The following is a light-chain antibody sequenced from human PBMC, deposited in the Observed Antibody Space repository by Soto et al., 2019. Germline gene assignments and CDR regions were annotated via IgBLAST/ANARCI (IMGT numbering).Light chain of an antibody. J-gene: IGKJ1*01. CDR3: QQYNSYSWT. CDR1: QSISTY. Sequence: PGERAILSCRASQSISTYLAWYQQKPGQAPRLLIYDASTRATGIPARFSGSGSGTEFTLTISSLQSDDFATYYCQQYNSYSWTFGQGTKVDIK. V-gene: IGKV3-15*01. CDR2: DAS.